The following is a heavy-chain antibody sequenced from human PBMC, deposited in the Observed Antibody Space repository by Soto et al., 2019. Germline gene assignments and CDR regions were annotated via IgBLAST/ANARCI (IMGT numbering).Heavy chain of an antibody. V-gene: IGHV4-59*08. Sequence: SETLSLTCIVSGDSINSYYWSWIRQPPGKGLEWIGYIYYTGSTNYNPSLKSRVTISVDTSKNQFSLKLSSVTAADTAVYYCARHQSGPSCSSTTCPLDDWGRGTLVTVSS. D-gene: IGHD2-2*01. CDR2: IYYTGST. J-gene: IGHJ4*02. CDR3: ARHQSGPSCSSTTCPLDD. CDR1: GDSINSYY.